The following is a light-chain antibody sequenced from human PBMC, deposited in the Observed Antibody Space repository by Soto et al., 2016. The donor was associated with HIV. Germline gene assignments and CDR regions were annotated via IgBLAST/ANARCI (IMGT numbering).Light chain of an antibody. V-gene: IGKV1-5*03. J-gene: IGKJ1*01. CDR1: QSISSW. CDR3: LQYDSSWT. Sequence: DIQMTQSPSTLSASVGDRVTITCRASQSISSWLAWYQQKPGKAPNLLIYKASSLESGVPSRFSGSGSGTEFTLTINSLQPDDFATYYCLQYDSSWTFGQGTKVDIK. CDR2: KAS.